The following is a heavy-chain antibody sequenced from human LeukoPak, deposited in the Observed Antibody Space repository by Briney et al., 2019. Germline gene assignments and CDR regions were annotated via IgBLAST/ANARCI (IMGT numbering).Heavy chain of an antibody. CDR2: INHSGST. V-gene: IGHV4-34*01. CDR1: GGSFSGYY. Sequence: SETLSLTCAVYGGSFSGYYWSWIRQPPGKGLDWIGEINHSGSTNYNPSLKSRVTISVDTSKNQFSLELSSVTAADTAVYYCARGDDFWSGYNWFDPWGQGTLVTVSS. J-gene: IGHJ5*02. CDR3: ARGDDFWSGYNWFDP. D-gene: IGHD3-3*01.